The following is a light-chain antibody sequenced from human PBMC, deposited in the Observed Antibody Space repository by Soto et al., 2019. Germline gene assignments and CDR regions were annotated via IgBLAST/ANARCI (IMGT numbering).Light chain of an antibody. CDR2: AAS. Sequence: DIQMTQSPSTLSASVGDRVTITCRASQSISSYLNWYQQKPGKVPSLLIYAASTLQSGVPSRFSGSGSGTDFTLTISSLQPEDVGTYYCQKYNRAPPTFGPGTKVDIK. CDR1: QSISSY. CDR3: QKYNRAPPT. J-gene: IGKJ1*01. V-gene: IGKV1-27*01.